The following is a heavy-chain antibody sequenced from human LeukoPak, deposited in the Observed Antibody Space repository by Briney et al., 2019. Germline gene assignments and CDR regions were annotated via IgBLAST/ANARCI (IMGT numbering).Heavy chain of an antibody. CDR3: ARAKRRESNYYDSSGYDY. CDR1: GFTFSSYW. Sequence: QTGGSLRLSCAASGFTFSSYWMSWVRQAPGKGLEWVANIKQDGSEKYYVDSVEGRFTISRDNAKNSLYLQMNSLRAEDTAVYYCARAKRRESNYYDSSGYDYWGQGTLVTVSS. CDR2: IKQDGSEK. J-gene: IGHJ4*02. D-gene: IGHD3-22*01. V-gene: IGHV3-7*01.